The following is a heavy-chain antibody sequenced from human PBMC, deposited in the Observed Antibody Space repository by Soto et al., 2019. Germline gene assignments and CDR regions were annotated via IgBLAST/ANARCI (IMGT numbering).Heavy chain of an antibody. V-gene: IGHV3-64D*06. CDR2: ISPSGDGT. J-gene: IGHJ4*02. Sequence: AGGSLRLSCSASGFSFSSFSMQWVRQAPGKGLEFVSAISPSGDGTYYADSAKGRFTISRDNSRNTVYFQMSSLRTEDTAVYFCVKRLLTGSGSGIWSAFDYWGPGTLVTVSS. D-gene: IGHD2-15*01. CDR1: GFSFSSFS. CDR3: VKRLLTGSGSGIWSAFDY.